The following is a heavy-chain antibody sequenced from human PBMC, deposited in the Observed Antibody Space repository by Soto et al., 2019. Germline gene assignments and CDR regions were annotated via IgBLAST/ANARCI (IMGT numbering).Heavy chain of an antibody. D-gene: IGHD3-3*01. J-gene: IGHJ3*02. Sequence: ASVKVSCKASGYTFTSYYMHWVRQAPGQGHEWMGIINPSGGSTSYAQKYQGRVTMTRDTSASTAYMELSSLRSEDTAVYYCARGLRFLEWLFKRDDAFDIWGQGTMVTVSS. V-gene: IGHV1-46*01. CDR3: ARGLRFLEWLFKRDDAFDI. CDR2: INPSGGST. CDR1: GYTFTSYY.